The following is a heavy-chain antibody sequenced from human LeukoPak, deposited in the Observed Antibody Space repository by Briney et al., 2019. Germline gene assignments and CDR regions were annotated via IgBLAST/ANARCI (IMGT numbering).Heavy chain of an antibody. V-gene: IGHV3-30*02. D-gene: IGHD4-17*01. CDR3: AKDVDYGDYDHAWDY. CDR2: IRYDGSNK. J-gene: IGHJ4*02. CDR1: GFTFSSYG. Sequence: GESLRLSCAPSGFTFSSYGMHWVRQAPDNLLEWVAFIRYDGSNKYYADSVKGRFTISRDNSKNTLYLQMNSLRAEDTAAYYCAKDVDYGDYDHAWDYWGQGTLVTVSS.